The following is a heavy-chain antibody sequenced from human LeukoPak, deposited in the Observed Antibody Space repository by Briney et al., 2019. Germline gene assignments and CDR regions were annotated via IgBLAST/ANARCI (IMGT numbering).Heavy chain of an antibody. D-gene: IGHD5-18*01. Sequence: SETLSLTCTVSGGSISSGSYYWSWIRQPAGKGLEWIGEINHSGSTNYNPSLKSRVTISVDTSKNQFSLKLSSVTAADTAVYYCAREYSYGYVSYWGQGTLVTVSS. V-gene: IGHV4-61*10. CDR2: INHSGST. CDR1: GGSISSGSYY. CDR3: AREYSYGYVSY. J-gene: IGHJ4*02.